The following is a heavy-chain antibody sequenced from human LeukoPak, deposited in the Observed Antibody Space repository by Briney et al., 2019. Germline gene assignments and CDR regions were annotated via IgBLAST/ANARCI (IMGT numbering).Heavy chain of an antibody. J-gene: IGHJ3*02. Sequence: SETLSLTCTVSGYSISSGYYWGWIRQPPGKGLEWIGSIYHSGSTYYNPSLKSRVTISVDTSKNQFSLKLSSVTAADTAVYYCARDSYDYVWGSYPLDAFDIWGQGTMVTVSS. V-gene: IGHV4-38-2*02. CDR3: ARDSYDYVWGSYPLDAFDI. D-gene: IGHD3-16*02. CDR2: IYHSGST. CDR1: GYSISSGYY.